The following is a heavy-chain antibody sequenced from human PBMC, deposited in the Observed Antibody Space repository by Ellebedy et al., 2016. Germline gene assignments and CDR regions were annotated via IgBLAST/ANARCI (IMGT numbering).Heavy chain of an antibody. Sequence: ASVKVSXXASGYTFTSYGISWVRQAPGQGLEWMGWISAYNGNTNYAQKLQGRVTITRDTSASTAYMELSSLRSEDTAVYYCARSLLWFGELFGYWGQGTLVTVSS. CDR3: ARSLLWFGELFGY. D-gene: IGHD3-10*01. CDR1: GYTFTSYG. CDR2: ISAYNGNT. V-gene: IGHV1-18*01. J-gene: IGHJ4*02.